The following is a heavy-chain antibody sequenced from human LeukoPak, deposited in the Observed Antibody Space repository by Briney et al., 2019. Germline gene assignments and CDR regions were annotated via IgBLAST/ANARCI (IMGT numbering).Heavy chain of an antibody. J-gene: IGHJ4*02. CDR2: ITGSGGGT. Sequence: GGSLRLSCAASGFILRNYAMNWVRQAPGKGPEWVSSITGSGGGTSYADSVKGRFTNSRDNSKSTLYLQLNSLRAEDTAVYYCARGLGSYQWGQGTLVTVSS. V-gene: IGHV3-23*01. CDR3: ARGLGSYQ. CDR1: GFILRNYA. D-gene: IGHD1-26*01.